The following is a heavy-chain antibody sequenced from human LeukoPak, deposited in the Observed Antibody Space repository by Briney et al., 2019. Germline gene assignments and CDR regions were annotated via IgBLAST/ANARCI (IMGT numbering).Heavy chain of an antibody. D-gene: IGHD1-26*01. J-gene: IGHJ4*02. CDR3: ARDVDSGSYYFDY. CDR1: GYTLTELS. CDR2: INAGNGNT. Sequence: ASVKVPCKVSGYTLTELSMHWVRQAPGKGLEWMGWINAGNGNTKYSQKFQGRVTITRDTSASTAYMELSSLRSEDTAVYYCARDVDSGSYYFDYWGQGTLVTVSS. V-gene: IGHV1-3*01.